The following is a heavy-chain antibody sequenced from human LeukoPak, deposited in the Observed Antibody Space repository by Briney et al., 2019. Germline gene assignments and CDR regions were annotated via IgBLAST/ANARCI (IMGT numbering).Heavy chain of an antibody. D-gene: IGHD2-2*01. V-gene: IGHV3-7*01. CDR3: ASGGPVPASDY. CDR2: IKQGGSEK. CDR1: GFTFSSYW. Sequence: TGGSLRLSCAASGFTFSSYWMSWFGQAPGKGREGLANIKQGGSEKYYVDSAKGRFTISRDNAKNSLYLQMNSLRAEDTAVYYCASGGPVPASDYWGQGTLVTVSS. J-gene: IGHJ4*02.